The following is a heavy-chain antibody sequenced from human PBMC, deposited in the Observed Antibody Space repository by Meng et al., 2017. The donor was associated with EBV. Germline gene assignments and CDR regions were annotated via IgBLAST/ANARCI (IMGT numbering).Heavy chain of an antibody. V-gene: IGHV1-69*01. D-gene: IGHD3-10*01. Sequence: QVRLGESGAEVGKPGSSVKVSCKTAGGTFRSDAISWVRQAPGQGLEWMGGLIPMSDAPHYAQKFQGRVTITADESTSTHYMDLSGLRSEDTAVYYCASESGRGFTPDYWGQGTLVTVSS. CDR3: ASESGRGFTPDY. CDR1: GGTFRSDA. CDR2: LIPMSDAP. J-gene: IGHJ4*02.